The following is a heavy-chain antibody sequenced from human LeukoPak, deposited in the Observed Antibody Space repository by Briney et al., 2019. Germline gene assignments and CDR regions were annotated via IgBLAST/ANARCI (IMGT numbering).Heavy chain of an antibody. CDR3: TARSGISPYYIDY. V-gene: IGHV3-23*01. Sequence: GGSLRLSCAASGFTFSSYAMSWVRQAPGKGLEWVSAISGSGGSTYYADSVKGRFTISRDNSRNTLFLQMNSLRAEDTALYYCTARSGISPYYIDYWGQGTLVTVSS. D-gene: IGHD1-1*01. J-gene: IGHJ4*02. CDR1: GFTFSSYA. CDR2: ISGSGGST.